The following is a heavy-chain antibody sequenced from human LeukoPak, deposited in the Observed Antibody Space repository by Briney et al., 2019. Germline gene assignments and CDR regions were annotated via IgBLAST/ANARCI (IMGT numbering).Heavy chain of an antibody. Sequence: PGGSLRLSCAASGFTFNNYGMHWVRQAPGKGLEWVALIQPDGSDKYYADSVKGRFTVSRDNSKNTLYLQLNSLRAEDTAVYYCAKRDRVTEFDYWGQGTLVTVSS. CDR3: AKRDRVTEFDY. D-gene: IGHD2-21*02. CDR1: GFTFNNYG. J-gene: IGHJ4*02. V-gene: IGHV3-30*02. CDR2: IQPDGSDK.